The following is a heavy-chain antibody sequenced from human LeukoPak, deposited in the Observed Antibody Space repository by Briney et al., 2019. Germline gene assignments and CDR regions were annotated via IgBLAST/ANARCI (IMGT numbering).Heavy chain of an antibody. J-gene: IGHJ4*02. CDR3: ARDSDTGFDY. Sequence: SETLSLTCTVSGGSISSYYWGWIRQPPGKGLEWIGYIYYSGSTNYNPSLKSRVTISVDTSKNQFSLKLSSVTAADTAVYYCARDSDTGFDYWAREPWSPSPQ. CDR1: GGSISSYY. CDR2: IYYSGST. D-gene: IGHD5-18*01. V-gene: IGHV4-59*01.